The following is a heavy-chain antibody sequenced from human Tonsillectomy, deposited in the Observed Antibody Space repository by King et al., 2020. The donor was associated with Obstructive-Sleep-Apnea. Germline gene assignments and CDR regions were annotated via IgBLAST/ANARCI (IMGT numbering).Heavy chain of an antibody. CDR2: ISGSGGST. CDR3: AKDGSGTYYNPFDS. V-gene: IGHV3-23*04. Sequence: VQLVESGGGLVQPGGSLRLSCAASGFTFSIYAMSWVRQAPGKGLEWVSAISGSGGSTYYADSVKGRFTISRDNFKNTLYLQMDSLRAEDTAVYYCAKDGSGTYYNPFDSWGQGTLVTVSS. CDR1: GFTFSIYA. D-gene: IGHD3-10*01. J-gene: IGHJ4*02.